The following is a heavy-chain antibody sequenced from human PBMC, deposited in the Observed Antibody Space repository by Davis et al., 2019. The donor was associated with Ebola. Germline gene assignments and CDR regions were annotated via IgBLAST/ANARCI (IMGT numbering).Heavy chain of an antibody. CDR1: GYTFTGYY. J-gene: IGHJ6*02. V-gene: IGHV1-2*02. CDR3: ARDRGLDLVPAPGGGMDV. Sequence: ASVKVSCKASGYTFTGYYMHWVRQAPGQGLEWMGWINPNSGGTNYAQKFQGRVTMTRDTSISTAYMELSRLRSDDTAVYYCARDRGLDLVPAPGGGMDVWGQGTTVTVSS. D-gene: IGHD2-2*01. CDR2: INPNSGGT.